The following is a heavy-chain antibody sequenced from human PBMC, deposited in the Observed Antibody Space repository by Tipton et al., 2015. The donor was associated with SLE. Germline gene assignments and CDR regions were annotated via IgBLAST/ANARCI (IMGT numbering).Heavy chain of an antibody. CDR2: IYYSGST. Sequence: TLSLTCTVSGGSISSYYWSWFRQPPGKGLEWIGYIYYSGSTNYNPSLKSRVTISVDTSKNQFSLKLSSVTAADTAVYYCARGWWFDPWGQGTLVTVSS. D-gene: IGHD6-19*01. CDR3: ARGWWFDP. CDR1: GGSISSYY. J-gene: IGHJ5*02. V-gene: IGHV4-59*01.